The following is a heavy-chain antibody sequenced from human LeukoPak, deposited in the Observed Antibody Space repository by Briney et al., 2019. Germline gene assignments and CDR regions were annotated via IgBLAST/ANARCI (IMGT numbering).Heavy chain of an antibody. CDR1: GFTFSSYG. Sequence: PGGSLRLSCAAPGFTFSSYGMSWVRQAPGKGLEWVANIKQDGSEKHYVDSVKGRFTISRDNAKNSLYLQMNSLRAEDTAVYYCASSTGYSYGYFDYWGQGTLVTVSS. V-gene: IGHV3-7*01. CDR2: IKQDGSEK. CDR3: ASSTGYSYGYFDY. D-gene: IGHD5-18*01. J-gene: IGHJ4*02.